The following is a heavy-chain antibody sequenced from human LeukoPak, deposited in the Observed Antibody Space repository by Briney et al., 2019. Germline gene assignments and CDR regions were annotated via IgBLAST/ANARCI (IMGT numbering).Heavy chain of an antibody. D-gene: IGHD2-2*01. CDR3: ARASGCSTTSCLHYYYYGMDV. CDR2: ISTYNGNT. V-gene: IGHV1-18*01. CDR1: GYTFTSYG. Sequence: ASVKVSCKASGYTFTSYGISWVRQAPGQGLEWMGWISTYNGNTNYAQKLQGRVTMTTDTSTSTAYMELRSLRSDDTAVYYCARASGCSTTSCLHYYYYGMDVWGQGTTVTVSS. J-gene: IGHJ6*02.